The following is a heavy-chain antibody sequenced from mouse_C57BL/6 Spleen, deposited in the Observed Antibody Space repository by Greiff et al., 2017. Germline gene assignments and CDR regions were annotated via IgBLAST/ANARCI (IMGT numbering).Heavy chain of an antibody. CDR1: GYSFTDYN. V-gene: IGHV1-39*01. D-gene: IGHD1-1*01. CDR2: INPNYGST. CDR3: ARGYGSSYGCFDV. J-gene: IGHJ1*03. Sequence: QLQQSGPELVKPGASVKISCKASGYSFTDYNMNWVKQSTGKSLEWIGVINPNYGSTSYNQKFKGKATLTVDQSSSTAYMQLNSLTSEVSAVYYWARGYGSSYGCFDVWGTGTTVTVSS.